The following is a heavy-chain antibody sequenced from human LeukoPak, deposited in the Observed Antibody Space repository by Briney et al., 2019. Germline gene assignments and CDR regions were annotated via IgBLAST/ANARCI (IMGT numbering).Heavy chain of an antibody. CDR3: ARDLYDSSGGNY. V-gene: IGHV4-34*01. Sequence: SETLSLTCAVYGGSFSGYYRSWIRQPPGKGLEWIGEINHSGSTNYNPSLKSRVTISVDTSKNQFSLKLSSVTAADTAVYYCARDLYDSSGGNYWGQGTLVTVSS. D-gene: IGHD3-22*01. J-gene: IGHJ4*02. CDR2: INHSGST. CDR1: GGSFSGYY.